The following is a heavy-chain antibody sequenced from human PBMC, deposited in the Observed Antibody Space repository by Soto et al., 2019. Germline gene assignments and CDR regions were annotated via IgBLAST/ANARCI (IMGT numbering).Heavy chain of an antibody. Sequence: QVQLVESGGGVVQPGRSLRLSCAASGFTFSSYGMHWVRQAPGKGLEWVAVISYDGSNKYYADSVKGRFTISRDNSKNTLYLQINSLRAEDTAVYYCAKDYAYSPGSSSSFGGGHYFDYWGQGTLVTVSS. CDR1: GFTFSSYG. CDR3: AKDYAYSPGSSSSFGGGHYFDY. V-gene: IGHV3-30*18. J-gene: IGHJ4*02. D-gene: IGHD6-13*01. CDR2: ISYDGSNK.